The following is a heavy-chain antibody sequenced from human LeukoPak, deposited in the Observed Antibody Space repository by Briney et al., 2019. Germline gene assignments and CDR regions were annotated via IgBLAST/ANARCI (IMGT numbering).Heavy chain of an antibody. D-gene: IGHD2-8*01. CDR1: GGSISSGDYY. Sequence: PSETLSLTCTVSGGSISSGDYYWSWIRQPPGKGLEWIGYIYYSGSTYYNPSLKSRVTISVDTSKNQFSLKLSSVTAADTAVYYCALIPYCTTITCYYFDYWGQGTLVTVSS. V-gene: IGHV4-30-4*01. J-gene: IGHJ4*02. CDR3: ALIPYCTTITCYYFDY. CDR2: IYYSGST.